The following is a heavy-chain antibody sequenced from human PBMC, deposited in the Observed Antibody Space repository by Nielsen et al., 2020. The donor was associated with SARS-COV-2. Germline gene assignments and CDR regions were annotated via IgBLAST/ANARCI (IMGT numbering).Heavy chain of an antibody. CDR1: GGSTSSGGYY. J-gene: IGHJ6*02. CDR3: ARESSGYDHYNYGMDV. Sequence: SETLSLTCTVSGGSTSSGGYYWSWIRHHPGKGLEWIGYIYFSGRTCYNPSLKSRVTISVDTSKNQFSLSLRSVTAADTAVYYCARESSGYDHYNYGMDVWGQGTTITVSS. V-gene: IGHV4-31*03. D-gene: IGHD5-12*01. CDR2: IYFSGRT.